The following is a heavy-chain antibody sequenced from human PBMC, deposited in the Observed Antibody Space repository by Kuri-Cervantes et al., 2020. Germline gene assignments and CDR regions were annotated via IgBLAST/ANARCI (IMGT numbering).Heavy chain of an antibody. V-gene: IGHV1-2*02. Sequence: ASVKVSCKASGYTFTSYYMHWVRQAPGQGLEWMGWINPNSGGTNYAQKFQGRVTMTRDTSISTAYMELSRLRSDDTAVYYCARGLPLRFLEWPSFIDYWDQGTLVTVSS. CDR1: GYTFTSYY. D-gene: IGHD3-3*01. J-gene: IGHJ4*02. CDR3: ARGLPLRFLEWPSFIDY. CDR2: INPNSGGT.